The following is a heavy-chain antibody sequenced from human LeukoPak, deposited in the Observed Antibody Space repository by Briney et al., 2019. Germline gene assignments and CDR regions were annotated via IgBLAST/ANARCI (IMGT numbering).Heavy chain of an antibody. V-gene: IGHV1-46*01. CDR2: INPSGGTT. J-gene: IGHJ4*02. Sequence: ASVKVSCKASGYTFSVYYIHWLRQAPGQGLEWMGIINPSGGTTQYAQTFQGRVTLTRDTSTNTVYMDLSSLRSEDTAIYFCARGVVSTSGYFDLWGQGTLVTVSS. CDR3: ARGVVSTSGYFDL. CDR1: GYTFSVYY. D-gene: IGHD3-3*01.